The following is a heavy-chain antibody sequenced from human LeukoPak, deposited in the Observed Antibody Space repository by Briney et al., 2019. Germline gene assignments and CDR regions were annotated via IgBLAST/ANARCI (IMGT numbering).Heavy chain of an antibody. CDR2: ISYDGSNK. V-gene: IGHV3-30*03. Sequence: PGGSLRLSCAASGFTFSSYGMHWVRQAPGKGLEWVAVISYDGSNKYYADSVKDRFIISRDNSKNTLYLQMNSLRAEDTAVYYCARGDGYNPFDYWGQGTLVTVSS. CDR3: ARGDGYNPFDY. J-gene: IGHJ4*02. D-gene: IGHD5-24*01. CDR1: GFTFSSYG.